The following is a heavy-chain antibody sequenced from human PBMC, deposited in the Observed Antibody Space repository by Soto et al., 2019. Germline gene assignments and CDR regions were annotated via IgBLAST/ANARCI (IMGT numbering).Heavy chain of an antibody. J-gene: IGHJ4*02. CDR2: IWYDGGKT. Sequence: QVQLVESGGGVVQPGRSLRLACGASGFTFSSYAMHWVRQAPGKGLEWVALIWYDGGKTYYADSVKGRFTISRDNSEDTLYLQMNSLSVEDTAVYYCAREQFNFDFWSGSSYWGQGTLVTVTS. CDR3: AREQFNFDFWSGSSY. V-gene: IGHV3-33*01. D-gene: IGHD3-3*01. CDR1: GFTFSSYA.